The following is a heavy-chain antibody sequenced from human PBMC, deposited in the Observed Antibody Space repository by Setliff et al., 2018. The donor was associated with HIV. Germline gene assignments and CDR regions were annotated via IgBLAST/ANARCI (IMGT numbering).Heavy chain of an antibody. CDR1: GGSISGYY. CDR3: ARGRDNSSWEYHYMDV. Sequence: PSETLSLTCTVSGGSISGYYWSWIRQPPGKGLEWIGYVYSSGSTNYNPSLNSRVTILVDTPQKQFSLRLTSVTAADTAVYYCARGRDNSSWEYHYMDVWGKGTTVTVSS. CDR2: VYSSGST. V-gene: IGHV4-59*12. J-gene: IGHJ6*03. D-gene: IGHD6-13*01.